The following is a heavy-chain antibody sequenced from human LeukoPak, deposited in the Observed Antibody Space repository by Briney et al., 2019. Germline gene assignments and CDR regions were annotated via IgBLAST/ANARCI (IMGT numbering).Heavy chain of an antibody. Sequence: SETLSLTCTVSGGSISSYYWSWIRQPPGKGLEWIGSIYHSGSTYYNPSLKSRVTISVDTSKNQFSLKLSSVTAADTAVYYCARDPWGPSYDSNFDYWGQGTLVTVSS. J-gene: IGHJ4*02. D-gene: IGHD3-22*01. CDR2: IYHSGST. V-gene: IGHV4-38-2*02. CDR1: GGSISSYY. CDR3: ARDPWGPSYDSNFDY.